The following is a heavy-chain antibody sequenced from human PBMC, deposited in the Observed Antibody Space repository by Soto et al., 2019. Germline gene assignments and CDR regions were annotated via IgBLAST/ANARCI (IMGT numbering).Heavy chain of an antibody. J-gene: IGHJ4*02. D-gene: IGHD1-1*01. Sequence: GGSLRLSCAASGFTFSNYWMTWVRQAPGEGLEWVANIKQDGNEKYYVDSVRGRFTISRDNAKNSLYLQMNSLRAEDTAVYYCARRGTTPFDYWGQGTLVTVSS. CDR1: GFTFSNYW. CDR2: IKQDGNEK. V-gene: IGHV3-7*03. CDR3: ARRGTTPFDY.